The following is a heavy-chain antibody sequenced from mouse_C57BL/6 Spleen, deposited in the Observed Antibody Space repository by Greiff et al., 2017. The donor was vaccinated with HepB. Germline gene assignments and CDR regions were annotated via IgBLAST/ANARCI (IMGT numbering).Heavy chain of an antibody. J-gene: IGHJ2*01. D-gene: IGHD1-1*01. CDR2: INYDGSST. Sequence: EVNLVESEGGLVQPGSSMKLSCTASGFTFSDYYMAWVRQVPEKGLEWVANINYDGSSTYYLDSLKSRFIISRDNAKNILYLQMSSLKSEDTATYYCARERRVYYYGSSGYFDYWGQGTTLTVSS. CDR1: GFTFSDYY. CDR3: ARERRVYYYGSSGYFDY. V-gene: IGHV5-16*01.